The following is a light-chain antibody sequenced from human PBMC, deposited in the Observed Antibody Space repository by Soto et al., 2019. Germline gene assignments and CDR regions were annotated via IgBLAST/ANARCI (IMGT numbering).Light chain of an antibody. V-gene: IGKV3-20*01. CDR2: GAS. J-gene: IGKJ1*01. Sequence: EIVLTQSPGTLSLSPGERATLSCRAGQSVSSSYLAWYQQKPGQAPRLLIYGASTRATGIPDRFSGSGSGTDFTLTINKLEPEYFAVYYCQQYSSPPWPFGQRTK. CDR1: QSVSSSY. CDR3: QQYSSPPWP.